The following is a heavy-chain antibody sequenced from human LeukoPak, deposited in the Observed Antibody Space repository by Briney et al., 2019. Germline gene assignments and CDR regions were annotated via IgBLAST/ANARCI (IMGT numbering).Heavy chain of an antibody. V-gene: IGHV3-30*03. Sequence: PGGSLRLSCAASGFTFSSYDMHRVRQAPGKGLEWVAVISFDGSNKYYADSVKGRFTISRDNSKNTLYLQMNSLRAEDTAVYYCARDRAYKSLDYWGQGTLVTVSS. CDR2: ISFDGSNK. J-gene: IGHJ4*02. CDR1: GFTFSSYD. CDR3: ARDRAYKSLDY. D-gene: IGHD3-16*01.